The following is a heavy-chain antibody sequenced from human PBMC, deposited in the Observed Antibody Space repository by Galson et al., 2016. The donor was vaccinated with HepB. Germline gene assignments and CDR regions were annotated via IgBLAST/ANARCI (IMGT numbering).Heavy chain of an antibody. D-gene: IGHD1-26*01. CDR2: IWYDGSNK. CDR1: GFTFSSYG. V-gene: IGHV3-33*01. CDR3: ARDRGGGNYYVNYHLDY. J-gene: IGHJ4*02. Sequence: SLRLSCAASGFTFSSYGMHWVRQAPGKGLEWVAVIWYDGSNKYYVDSVKGRFTISRDNSKNTLYLQMNSLRAEDTAVYYCARDRGGGNYYVNYHLDYWGQGTLVTVSS.